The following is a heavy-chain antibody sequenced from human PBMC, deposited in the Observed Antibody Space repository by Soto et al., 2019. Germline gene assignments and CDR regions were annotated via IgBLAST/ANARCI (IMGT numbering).Heavy chain of an antibody. V-gene: IGHV1-2*02. CDR3: ARDPSSMVATPIDY. D-gene: IGHD5-12*01. CDR2: INPNSGGT. J-gene: IGHJ4*02. Sequence: QVQLVQSGAEVKKPGASVKVSCKASGYTFTGYYMHWVRQAPGQGLEWMGWINPNSGGTNYAQKLQGRVTMTTDTSTSTAYMELRSLRSDDTAVYYCARDPSSMVATPIDYWGQGTLVTVSS. CDR1: GYTFTGYY.